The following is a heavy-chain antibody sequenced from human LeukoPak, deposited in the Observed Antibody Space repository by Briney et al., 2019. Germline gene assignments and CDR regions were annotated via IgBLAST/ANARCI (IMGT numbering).Heavy chain of an antibody. V-gene: IGHV3-11*01. CDR1: GFTFSDYY. Sequence: GGSLRLSCAASGFTFSDYYMSWIRQAPGKGLEWLSYISSSGSSIYSADSVKGRFTISRDSAKNSLYLQMNSLRAGDTAVYYCARAGIVGAATESPFDNWGQGTLVTVSS. D-gene: IGHD1-26*01. CDR2: ISSSGSSI. CDR3: ARAGIVGAATESPFDN. J-gene: IGHJ4*02.